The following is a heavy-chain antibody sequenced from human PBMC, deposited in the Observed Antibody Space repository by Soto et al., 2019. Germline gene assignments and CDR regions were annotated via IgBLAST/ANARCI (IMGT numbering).Heavy chain of an antibody. CDR1: GYTFTSYY. Sequence: ASVKVSCKASGYTFTSYYMHWVRQAPGQGLEWMGIINPSGGSTSYAQKFQGRVTMTRDTSTSTVYMELSSLRSEDTAVYYCARDQVVAATQTPFRYYGMDVWGQGTTVTVSS. J-gene: IGHJ6*02. CDR3: ARDQVVAATQTPFRYYGMDV. V-gene: IGHV1-46*01. CDR2: INPSGGST. D-gene: IGHD2-15*01.